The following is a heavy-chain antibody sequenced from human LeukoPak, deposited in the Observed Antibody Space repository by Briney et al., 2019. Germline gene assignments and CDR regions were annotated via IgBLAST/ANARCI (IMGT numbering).Heavy chain of an antibody. J-gene: IGHJ6*02. D-gene: IGHD1-14*01. CDR3: ARGDAPGGIYYYAMDV. V-gene: IGHV6-1*01. CDR1: GDSVSSNSAA. Sequence: SQTLSLTCAISGDSVSSNSAAWNWVRQSPSRGLEWPGRTYYRSRWYNDYAISVKSRMKINPDTSKNQFSLQLNSVTPEDTAVYYCARGDAPGGIYYYAMDVWGQGTTVTVSS. CDR2: TYYRSRWYN.